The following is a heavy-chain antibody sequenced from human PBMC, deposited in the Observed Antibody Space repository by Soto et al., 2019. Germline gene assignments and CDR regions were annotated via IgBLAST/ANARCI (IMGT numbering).Heavy chain of an antibody. J-gene: IGHJ6*02. Sequence: SETLSLTCTVSGDSITSYYWSWIRQPPGKGLEWLGYIYYTGSTTYNPSLKSRVTISLDTSKNQFSLKLNSVTAADTAVYYCARHAFGSGFYYGMDVWGRGTTVTVSS. CDR2: IYYTGST. CDR3: ARHAFGSGFYYGMDV. CDR1: GDSITSYY. V-gene: IGHV4-59*08. D-gene: IGHD3-10*01.